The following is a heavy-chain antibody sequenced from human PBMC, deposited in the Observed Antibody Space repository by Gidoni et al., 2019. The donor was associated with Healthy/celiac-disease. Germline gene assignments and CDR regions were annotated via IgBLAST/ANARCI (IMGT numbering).Heavy chain of an antibody. D-gene: IGHD6-13*01. CDR3: AREGSGIAAEGWFDP. CDR2: ISSSSSTI. J-gene: IGHJ5*02. CDR1: GFTFSSYS. Sequence: EVQLVESGGGLVQPGGSLRLSCPASGFTFSSYSMNWVRQAPGKGLEWVSYISSSSSTIYYADSVKGRFTISRDNAKNSLYLQMNSLRAEDTAVYYCAREGSGIAAEGWFDPWGQGTLVTVSS. V-gene: IGHV3-48*01.